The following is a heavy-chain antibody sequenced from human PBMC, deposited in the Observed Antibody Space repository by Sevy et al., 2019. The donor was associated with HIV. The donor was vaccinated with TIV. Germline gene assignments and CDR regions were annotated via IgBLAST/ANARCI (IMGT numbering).Heavy chain of an antibody. CDR1: GFTFSSYW. J-gene: IGHJ6*02. CDR2: IKQDGSEK. V-gene: IGHV3-7*03. Sequence: GESLKISCAASGFTFSSYWMSWVRQAPGKGLEWVANIKQDGSEKHYVDSVKGRFTISRDNAKNSLYLQMNSLRAEDMAVYYCARDLGWATDRASYYYAIDVWGQGTTVTVSS. CDR3: ARDLGWATDRASYYYAIDV. D-gene: IGHD3-3*01.